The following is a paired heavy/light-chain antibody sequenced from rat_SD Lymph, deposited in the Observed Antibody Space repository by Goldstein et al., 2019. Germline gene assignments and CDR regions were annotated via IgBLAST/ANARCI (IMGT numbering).Heavy chain of an antibody. CDR1: GFSLMDYS. J-gene: IGHJ2*01. Sequence: QVQLKESGPGLVQPSQTLSLTCTVSGFSLMDYSVHWVRQPPGKGLEWMGRMKYDGDTYYNSALKSRLSISRDTSKSQVFLKMNSLQTEDTAIYYCTRESYGSYRFFDYWGQGVMVTVSS. D-gene: IGHD1-8*01. CDR3: TRESYGSYRFFDY. CDR2: MKYDGDT. V-gene: IGHV2S30*01.
Light chain of an antibody. CDR1: QSLLYSGNQKNY. CDR3: QQYYDTPYT. V-gene: IGKV8S5*01. J-gene: IGKJ2-3*01. CDR2: WAS. Sequence: DIVMTQSPSSLAVSAGETVTINCKSSQSLLYSGNQKNYLAWYQQKPGQSPKLLIYWASTRQSGVPDRFIGSGSGTDFTLTISSVQAEDLAIYYCQQYYDTPYTFGAGTKLELK.